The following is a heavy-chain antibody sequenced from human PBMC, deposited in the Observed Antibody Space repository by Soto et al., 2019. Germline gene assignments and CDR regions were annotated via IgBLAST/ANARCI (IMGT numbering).Heavy chain of an antibody. CDR3: ASGTGDIAAENWFDP. CDR2: IIPILGIA. V-gene: IGHV1-69*02. J-gene: IGHJ5*02. CDR1: GGTFSSYT. D-gene: IGHD6-13*01. Sequence: QVQLVQSGAEVKKPGSSVKVSCKASGGTFSSYTISWVRQAPGQGHEWMGRIIPILGIANYAQKFQGRVTITADKSTSTAYMERSSLRSEDTAVYYCASGTGDIAAENWFDPWGQGTLVTVSS.